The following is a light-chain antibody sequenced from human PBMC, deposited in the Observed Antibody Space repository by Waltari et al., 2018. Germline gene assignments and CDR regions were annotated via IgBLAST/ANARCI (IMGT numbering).Light chain of an antibody. CDR2: EAS. V-gene: IGKV1-5*03. J-gene: IGKJ1*01. CDR1: PSISSW. CDR3: QHYNSYPWT. Sequence: DIQMTQSPSTLSASVGDRVTITCRASPSISSWLAWYQQKPGKAPKLLMYEASSLESGVPSRFSGSGSGTEFTLTISSLQPDDFATYYCQHYNSYPWTFGQGTKVDIK.